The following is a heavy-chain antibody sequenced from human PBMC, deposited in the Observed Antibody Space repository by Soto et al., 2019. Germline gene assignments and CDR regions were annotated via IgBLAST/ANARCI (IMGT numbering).Heavy chain of an antibody. D-gene: IGHD1-1*01. CDR2: IYYTGST. V-gene: IGHV4-59*01. CDR3: ARGPWSADFDY. Sequence: QVQLQESGPGLVKPSETLSLTCTVSGGSISSYYWSWIRQPPGKGLEWIGYIYYTGSTKYNPSLTRRVTTPVDKPKSQFSLGLSSVAAADTAVYYCARGPWSADFDYRGQGIVVTVS. CDR1: GGSISSYY. J-gene: IGHJ4*02.